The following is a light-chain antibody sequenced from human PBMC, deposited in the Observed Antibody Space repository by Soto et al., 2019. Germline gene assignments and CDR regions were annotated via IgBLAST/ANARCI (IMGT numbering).Light chain of an antibody. J-gene: IGKJ1*01. Sequence: DIQMTQSPSSLSASVGDRVTITCRASQSISTYLNWYQQKSGNAPKLRIYDVFTLQTGVQSRFSGSGSVTDFTLTISSLQPEDFATYYCQQSYISPRTCGQGTKVEIK. V-gene: IGKV1-39*01. CDR2: DVF. CDR1: QSISTY. CDR3: QQSYISPRT.